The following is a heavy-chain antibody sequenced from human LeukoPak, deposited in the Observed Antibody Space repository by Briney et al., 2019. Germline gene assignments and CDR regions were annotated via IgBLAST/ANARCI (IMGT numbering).Heavy chain of an antibody. Sequence: ASVKVSCKASGYTCTGYYMHWVRQAPGQGLEWMGWINPNSGGTNYAQKFQGRVTMTRDTSISTAYMELSRLRSDDTAVYYCARGSYSSSWYKFDPWGQGTLVTVSS. CDR2: INPNSGGT. D-gene: IGHD6-13*01. CDR3: ARGSYSSSWYKFDP. J-gene: IGHJ5*02. V-gene: IGHV1-2*02. CDR1: GYTCTGYY.